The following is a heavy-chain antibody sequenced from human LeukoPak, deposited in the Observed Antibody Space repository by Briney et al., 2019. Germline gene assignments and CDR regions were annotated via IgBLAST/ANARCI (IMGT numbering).Heavy chain of an antibody. CDR1: GGAISSYY. Sequence: PSETLSLTCTVSGGAISSYYWSWIRQPPGKGLEWIGYIYYSGSTNYNPSLKSRVTISVDTSKNPFSLKLSSVTAADTAVYYCARHPPNYYGSGSYSYYYGMDVWGQGTTVTVSS. CDR3: ARHPPNYYGSGSYSYYYGMDV. CDR2: IYYSGST. V-gene: IGHV4-59*08. D-gene: IGHD3-10*01. J-gene: IGHJ6*02.